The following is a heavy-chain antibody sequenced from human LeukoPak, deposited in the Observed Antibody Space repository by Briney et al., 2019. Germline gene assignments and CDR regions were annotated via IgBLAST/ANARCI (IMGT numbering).Heavy chain of an antibody. CDR2: IMSTFGPA. Sequence: GASVKVSCKASGGTFSSNAISWVRQAPGQGLEWMGGIMSTFGPAVYAVKFQGRVTITADESTSTAYMQMSSLTSEDTAVYYCAREDTDLVTDGFDVWGQGTAVTVSS. CDR1: GGTFSSNA. V-gene: IGHV1-69*01. J-gene: IGHJ3*01. CDR3: AREDTDLVTDGFDV. D-gene: IGHD5-18*01.